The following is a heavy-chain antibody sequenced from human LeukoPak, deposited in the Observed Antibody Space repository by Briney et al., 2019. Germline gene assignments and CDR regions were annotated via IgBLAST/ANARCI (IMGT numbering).Heavy chain of an antibody. CDR3: ARGSSIDLDY. J-gene: IGHJ4*02. CDR1: GGSINSYY. D-gene: IGHD2/OR15-2a*01. Sequence: PSETLSLSCTVSGGSINSYYWSWIRQPPGKGLEWIGSIYYTGITDYNPSLRSRVTISVDTPKKQFSLKVSSVTAADTAVYYCARGSSIDLDYWGQGTLVTVSS. V-gene: IGHV4-59*08. CDR2: IYYTGIT.